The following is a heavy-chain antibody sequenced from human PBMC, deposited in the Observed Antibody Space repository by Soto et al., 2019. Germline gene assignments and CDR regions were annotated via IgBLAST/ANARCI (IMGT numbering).Heavy chain of an antibody. CDR3: ARDLSSSGYNVA. V-gene: IGHV3-7*04. Sequence: EVQLVESGGGLVQPGGSLRLSCAASGFTFSSYWMSWVRQAPGKGLEWVANIKQDGSEKYYVDSVKGRFTISRDNAENSLYLQINRLRGEDTDVYDCARDLSSSGYNVAWGQGTLFTVSS. D-gene: IGHD6-13*01. J-gene: IGHJ5*02. CDR1: GFTFSSYW. CDR2: IKQDGSEK.